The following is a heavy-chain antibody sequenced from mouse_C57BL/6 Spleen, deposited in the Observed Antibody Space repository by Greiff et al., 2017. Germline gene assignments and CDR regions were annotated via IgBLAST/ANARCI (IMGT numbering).Heavy chain of an antibody. V-gene: IGHV1-69*01. Sequence: VKLQQPGAELVMPGASVKLSCKASGYTFTSYWMHWVKQRPGQGLEWIGEIDPSDSYTNYNQKFKGKSTLTVDKSSSTAYMQLSSLTSEDSAVYYCARRTGTDYAMDYWGQGTSVTVSS. CDR1: GYTFTSYW. D-gene: IGHD4-1*01. CDR3: ARRTGTDYAMDY. J-gene: IGHJ4*01. CDR2: IDPSDSYT.